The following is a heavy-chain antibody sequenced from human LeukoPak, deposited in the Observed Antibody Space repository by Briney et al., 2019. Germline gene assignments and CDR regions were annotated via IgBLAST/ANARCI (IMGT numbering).Heavy chain of an antibody. CDR2: INQDGSGR. CDR3: ARVPYYDSPPPY. CDR1: GFTFSTYW. J-gene: IGHJ4*02. V-gene: IGHV3-7*04. D-gene: IGHD3-3*01. Sequence: PGGSLRLSCEVSGFTFSTYWMSWVRQAPGKGLECVANINQDGSGRYYMDSVKGRFTISGDNAKNSLFLQMNSLRVEDTAVYYCARVPYYDSPPPYWGQGSLVTVSS.